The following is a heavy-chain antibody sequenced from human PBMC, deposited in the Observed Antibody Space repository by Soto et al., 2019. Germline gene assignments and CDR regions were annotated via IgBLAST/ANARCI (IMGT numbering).Heavy chain of an antibody. CDR3: ARGTQWLVPRIDYYYGMDV. V-gene: IGHV1-69*01. D-gene: IGHD6-19*01. Sequence: QVQLVQSGAEVKKPGSSVKVSCKASGGTFSSYAISWVRQAPGQGLEWMGGIIPIFGTANYAQKFQGRVTITADESTSPAYMELSSLRSEDTAVYYCARGTQWLVPRIDYYYGMDVWGQGTTVTVSS. CDR2: IIPIFGTA. J-gene: IGHJ6*02. CDR1: GGTFSSYA.